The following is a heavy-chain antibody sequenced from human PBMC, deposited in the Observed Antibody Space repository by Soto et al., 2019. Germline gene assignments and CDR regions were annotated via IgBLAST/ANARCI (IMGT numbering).Heavy chain of an antibody. CDR1: GGSFSGYY. Sequence: QVQLQQWGAGPLRPLETLSLTCGVSGGSFSGYYWAWIRQSPGKGLEWIGEINDRGSINYNPSLKGRVSVSVDTSKNHYSLNLRSVTAAATAVYYCARESHDILTGAPWVWYFDLWGRGTLVTVSS. J-gene: IGHJ2*01. CDR2: INDRGSI. V-gene: IGHV4-34*01. CDR3: ARESHDILTGAPWVWYFDL. D-gene: IGHD3-9*01.